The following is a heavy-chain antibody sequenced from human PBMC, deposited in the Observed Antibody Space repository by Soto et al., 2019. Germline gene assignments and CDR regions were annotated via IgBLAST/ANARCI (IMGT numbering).Heavy chain of an antibody. CDR1: GFTFGDYA. V-gene: IGHV3-49*04. J-gene: IGHJ4*02. CDR3: TREAATYYDFWSGYYSPYFDY. D-gene: IGHD3-3*01. Sequence: PGGSLRLSCTASGFTFGDYAMSWVRQAPGKGLEWVGFIRSKAYGGTTEYAASVKGRFTISRDDSKSIAYLQMNSLKTEDTAVYYCTREAATYYDFWSGYYSPYFDYWGQGT. CDR2: IRSKAYGGTT.